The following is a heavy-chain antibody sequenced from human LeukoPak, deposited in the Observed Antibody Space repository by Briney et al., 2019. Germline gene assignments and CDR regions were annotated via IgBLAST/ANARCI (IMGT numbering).Heavy chain of an antibody. V-gene: IGHV3-7*03. Sequence: TGGSLRLSCAASGFDFGSYWMSWVRQAPGKGLEWVANINQDGTVKHYLDSVSGRLTISRDNAKNSLYLQVDSLRVEDTAVYYCARHCRAVLVVPVARGDYFDYLGQGTLVTVSS. J-gene: IGHJ4*02. CDR3: ARHCRAVLVVPVARGDYFDY. CDR1: GFDFGSYW. D-gene: IGHD2-2*01. CDR2: INQDGTVK.